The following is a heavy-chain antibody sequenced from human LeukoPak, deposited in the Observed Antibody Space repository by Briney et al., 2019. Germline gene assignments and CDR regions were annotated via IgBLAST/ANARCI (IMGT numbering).Heavy chain of an antibody. D-gene: IGHD3-22*01. CDR2: IYTSGST. J-gene: IGHJ6*02. Sequence: SETLSLTCTVSGGSISSYYWSWIRQPAGKGLEWIGRIYTSGSTNYNPSLKSRVTMSVDTSKNQFSLRLSSVTAADTAVYYCARTMDSGWDLYGMDVWGQGTTVTVSS. CDR3: ARTMDSGWDLYGMDV. CDR1: GGSISSYY. V-gene: IGHV4-4*07.